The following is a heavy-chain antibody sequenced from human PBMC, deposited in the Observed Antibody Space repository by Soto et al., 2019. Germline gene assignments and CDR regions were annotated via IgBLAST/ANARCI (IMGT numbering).Heavy chain of an antibody. J-gene: IGHJ4*02. Sequence: SETLSLTCTVSGDSIMSRSYYWVLVRQPPGKGLEWIGSIHDSGTTFYNPSLKSRVTISVDKSKNQFSLTLMSLSAADTAVYYCGRWEGRATISYDFEDWGQGAGVNVAS. CDR2: IHDSGTT. CDR3: GRWEGRATISYDFED. D-gene: IGHD1-26*01. CDR1: GDSIMSRSYY. V-gene: IGHV4-39*01.